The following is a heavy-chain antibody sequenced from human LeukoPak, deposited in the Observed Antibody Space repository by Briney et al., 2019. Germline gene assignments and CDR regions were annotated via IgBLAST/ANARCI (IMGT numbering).Heavy chain of an antibody. CDR3: ATEAKGRGVFDY. CDR2: FDPGDGET. Sequence: ASVKVSCKVSGYTLTELSMHWVRQAPGKGLEWMGGFDPGDGETIYAQKFQGRVTMTEDTSTDTAYMELSSLRSEDTAVYYCATEAKGRGVFDYWGQGTLVTVSS. D-gene: IGHD3-10*01. J-gene: IGHJ4*02. CDR1: GYTLTELS. V-gene: IGHV1-24*01.